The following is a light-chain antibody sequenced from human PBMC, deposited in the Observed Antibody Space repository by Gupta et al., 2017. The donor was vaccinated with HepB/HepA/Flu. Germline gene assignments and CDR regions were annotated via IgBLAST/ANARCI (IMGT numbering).Light chain of an antibody. CDR1: QSIGTD. CDR3: QQYKKWLPWT. V-gene: IGKV3-15*01. J-gene: IGKJ1*01. Sequence: EIVMTQSPATLSVSPGDRAILSCRASQSIGTDLAWYKQKPGQAPRLLIYASSTRDTGIPARFSGSGYGKEFTLTISSGQSEDLAVYSCQQYKKWLPWTCGQGTRVEIK. CDR2: ASS.